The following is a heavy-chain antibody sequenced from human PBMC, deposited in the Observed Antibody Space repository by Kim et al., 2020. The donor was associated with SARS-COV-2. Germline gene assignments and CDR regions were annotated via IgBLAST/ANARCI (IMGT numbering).Heavy chain of an antibody. CDR2: ISYDGSNK. CDR1: GFTFSSYG. D-gene: IGHD2-15*01. J-gene: IGHJ4*02. Sequence: GGSLRLSCAASGFTFSSYGMHWVRQAPGKGLEWVAVISYDGSNKYYADSVKGRFTISRDNSKNTLYLQMNSLRAEDTAVYYCAKLVAAAEDYWGQGTLVTVSS. V-gene: IGHV3-30*18. CDR3: AKLVAAAEDY.